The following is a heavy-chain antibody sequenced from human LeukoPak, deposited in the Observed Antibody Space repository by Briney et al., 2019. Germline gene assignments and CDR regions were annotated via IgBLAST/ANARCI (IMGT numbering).Heavy chain of an antibody. D-gene: IGHD3-9*01. V-gene: IGHV3-48*01. J-gene: IGHJ4*02. CDR1: EFTFNNYN. CDR3: VRGDPGAFDI. Sequence: GGSLRLSCAASEFTFNNYNMNWVRQAPGKGLEWVSHISSSSTSKYYADSVKGRFTISRDNAKSSLNLQMNSLRAEDTAVYYCVRGDPGAFDIWGQGTLVTVSS. CDR2: ISSSSTSK.